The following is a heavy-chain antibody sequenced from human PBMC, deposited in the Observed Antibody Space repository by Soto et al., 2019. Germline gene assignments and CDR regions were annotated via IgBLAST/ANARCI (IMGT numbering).Heavy chain of an antibody. V-gene: IGHV3-11*06. J-gene: IGHJ4*02. CDR1: GFTFSDYY. Sequence: GESLKISCAASGFTFSDYYMSWIRQAPGKGLEWVSYISSSSSYTNYADSVKGRFTISRDNAKNSLYLQMNSLRAEDTAVYYCARVNSSGYYPFDYWGQGTLVTVSS. D-gene: IGHD3-22*01. CDR2: ISSSSSYT. CDR3: ARVNSSGYYPFDY.